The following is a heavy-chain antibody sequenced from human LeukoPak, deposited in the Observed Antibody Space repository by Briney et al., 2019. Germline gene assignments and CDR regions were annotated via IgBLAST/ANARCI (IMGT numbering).Heavy chain of an antibody. D-gene: IGHD6-19*01. CDR3: ARRAAVVGPLYYFDN. CDR2: ISADKTNT. CDR1: GYTFSSYG. Sequence: GASVKVSCKTSGYTFSSYGIGWVRQAPGQGLEWMGWISADKTNTNYAQNLQGRVTVTTDTSTSTAYMELRSLTSDDPAVYYCARRAAVVGPLYYFDNWGQGTLVTVSS. J-gene: IGHJ4*02. V-gene: IGHV1-18*01.